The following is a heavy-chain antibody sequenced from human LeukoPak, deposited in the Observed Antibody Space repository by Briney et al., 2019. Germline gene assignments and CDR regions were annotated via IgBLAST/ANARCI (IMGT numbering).Heavy chain of an antibody. J-gene: IGHJ5*02. CDR1: GFTFGSYA. CDR2: ISGSGGVT. D-gene: IGHD3-10*01. Sequence: GGSLRLSCVASGFTFGSYAMSWVRQAPGKGLEWVSLISGSGGVTYYADSVKGRFTISRDNSKNTLYLQMNCLRAEDTATYYCAKEWDGSGTRLGWFDPWGQGTLVTVSS. V-gene: IGHV3-23*01. CDR3: AKEWDGSGTRLGWFDP.